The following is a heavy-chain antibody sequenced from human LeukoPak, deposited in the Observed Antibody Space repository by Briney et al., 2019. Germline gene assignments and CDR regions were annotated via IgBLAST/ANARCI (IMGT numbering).Heavy chain of an antibody. CDR2: IISIFGTA. V-gene: IGHV1-69*13. D-gene: IGHD3-10*01. Sequence: SVKVSCKASGGTFSSYALSWVRQAPGQGLEWMGGIISIFGTAKYAQKLQGRVTITADESTSTAYMELSSLRSEDTAVYYCARDVSVGDWAYFDYWGQGTLVTVSS. J-gene: IGHJ4*02. CDR1: GGTFSSYA. CDR3: ARDVSVGDWAYFDY.